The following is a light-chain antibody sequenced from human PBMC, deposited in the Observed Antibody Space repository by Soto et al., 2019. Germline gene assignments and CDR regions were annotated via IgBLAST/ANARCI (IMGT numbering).Light chain of an antibody. CDR3: QHYNSYSEA. V-gene: IGKV1-5*03. J-gene: IGKJ1*01. CDR2: KAY. CDR1: QTISSW. Sequence: DIPMTQSGSTLSASVGDRVTITCRASQTISSWLAWYQQKPGKAPKLLIYKAYTLKSGVPSRFSGSGSGTEFTLTISSLQPDDFATYYCQHYNSYSEAFGQGTKVDIK.